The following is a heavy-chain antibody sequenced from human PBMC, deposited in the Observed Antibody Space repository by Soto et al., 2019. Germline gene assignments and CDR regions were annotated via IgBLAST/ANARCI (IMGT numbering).Heavy chain of an antibody. V-gene: IGHV1-18*01. CDR1: GYSFTTYS. Sequence: QVQLVQSGSEVKKPGASVKVSCKAFGYSFTTYSITLVRQAPGQGLEWLGWISANNGNTKFAQKFQDRVITNTDTSTSTADLERKSLTSADTAVYYCARDTGVVLRVKGEFEIWGQGTLVPVSS. J-gene: IGHJ4*02. CDR3: ARDTGVVLRVKGEFEI. D-gene: IGHD2-15*01. CDR2: ISANNGNT.